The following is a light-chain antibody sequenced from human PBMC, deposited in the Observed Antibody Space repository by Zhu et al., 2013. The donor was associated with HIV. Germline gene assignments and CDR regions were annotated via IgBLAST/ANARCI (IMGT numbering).Light chain of an antibody. CDR3: AAWDDSLSAWV. Sequence: QSVLTQPPSVSGAPGQTVSISCSGSSSNIGAGYDVHWYRQLPGTAPKLLVFGNTNRPSGVPDRFSASKSGTSASLAISGLRSEDEGDYYCAAWDDSLSAWVFGGGTKLTVL. CDR1: SSNIGAGYD. CDR2: GNT. J-gene: IGLJ2*01. V-gene: IGLV1-40*01.